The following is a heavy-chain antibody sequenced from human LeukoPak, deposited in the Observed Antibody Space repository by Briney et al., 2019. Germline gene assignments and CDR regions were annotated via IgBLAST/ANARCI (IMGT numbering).Heavy chain of an antibody. CDR3: AKNRAGDYADY. CDR1: GYTFTDYY. V-gene: IGHV1-2*06. Sequence: ASVKISCKASGYTFTDYYVHWVRQAPGQGLEWMGRISPNSGGTNYAQKFRGRLTVTRDTSISTAYMELSSLRSDDTAVYYCAKNRAGDYADYWGQGTQVTVSS. D-gene: IGHD4-17*01. CDR2: ISPNSGGT. J-gene: IGHJ4*02.